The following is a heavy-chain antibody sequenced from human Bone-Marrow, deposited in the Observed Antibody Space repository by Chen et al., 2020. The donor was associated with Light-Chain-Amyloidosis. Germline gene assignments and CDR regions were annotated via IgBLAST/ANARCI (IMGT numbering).Heavy chain of an antibody. D-gene: IGHD3-10*01. J-gene: IGHJ4*02. CDR1: GFNFSSFG. Sequence: EVQLVESGGGLVQPGGSLRLSCATSGFNFSSFGMSWVRQAPGKGLEWVSPVSGNTVSTYYAGALNGRLLISRDNSKGTFYLQMNSLRAGDTAVYFCTRKGGYFAFWGQGSLVTVSS. CDR3: TRKGGYFAF. V-gene: IGHV3-23*04. CDR2: VSGNTVST.